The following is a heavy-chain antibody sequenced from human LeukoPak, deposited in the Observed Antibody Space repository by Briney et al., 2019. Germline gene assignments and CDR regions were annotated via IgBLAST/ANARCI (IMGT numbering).Heavy chain of an antibody. CDR3: AKSHSVAQRGYFDY. CDR1: GFTFSTYA. V-gene: IGHV3-23*01. Sequence: GGSLRLSCAASGFTFSTYAMSWVRQAPGKGLEWVSTVANSGVDTYYADSVRGRFTISRGNSRNTVYLQINSLRDEDTAVYYCAKSHSVAQRGYFDYWGQGTLVTVSS. J-gene: IGHJ4*02. D-gene: IGHD4-23*01. CDR2: VANSGVDT.